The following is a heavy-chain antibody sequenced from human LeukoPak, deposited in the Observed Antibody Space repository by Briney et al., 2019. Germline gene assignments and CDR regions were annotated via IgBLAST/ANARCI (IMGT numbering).Heavy chain of an antibody. Sequence: TSETLSLTCAVYGGSFSGYYWSWIRQPPGKGLEWIGEINHSGSTNYNPSLKSRVTISVDTSKNQFSLKLSSVTAADTAVYYCARREQQLVNFDYWGQGILVTVSS. D-gene: IGHD6-13*01. CDR1: GGSFSGYY. V-gene: IGHV4-34*01. CDR3: ARREQQLVNFDY. CDR2: INHSGST. J-gene: IGHJ4*02.